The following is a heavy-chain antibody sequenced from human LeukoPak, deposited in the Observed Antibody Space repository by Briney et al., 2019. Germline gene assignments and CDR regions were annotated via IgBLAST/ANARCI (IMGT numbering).Heavy chain of an antibody. CDR3: ARGVMIFGVVRSGAFDI. V-gene: IGHV3-7*03. CDR1: GFTFSNYW. D-gene: IGHD3-3*01. CDR2: IKQDGSEK. J-gene: IGHJ3*02. Sequence: GSLRLSCAASGFTFSNYWMSWVRQAPGKGLEWVADIKQDGSEKYYVDSVKGRFTISRDNAKNSLYLQMNSLRAEDTAVYYCARGVMIFGVVRSGAFDIWGQGTMVTVSS.